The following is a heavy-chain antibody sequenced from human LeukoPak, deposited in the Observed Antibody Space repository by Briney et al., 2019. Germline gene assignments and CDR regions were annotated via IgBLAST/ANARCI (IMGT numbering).Heavy chain of an antibody. CDR3: AKCGDIVVVPAAPGVDY. D-gene: IGHD2-2*01. CDR1: GFTVSSNY. CDR2: IYSGGST. V-gene: IGHV3-66*01. J-gene: IGHJ4*02. Sequence: GGSLRLSCAASGFTVSSNYMSWVRQAPGKGLEWVSVIYSGGSTYYADSVKGRFTISRDNSKNTLYLQMNSLRAEDTAVYYCAKCGDIVVVPAAPGVDYWGQGTLVTVSS.